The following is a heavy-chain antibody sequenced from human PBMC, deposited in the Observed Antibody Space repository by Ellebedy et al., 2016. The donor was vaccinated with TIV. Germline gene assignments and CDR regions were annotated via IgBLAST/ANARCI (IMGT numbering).Heavy chain of an antibody. CDR1: GGSISSSSYY. D-gene: IGHD3-10*01. CDR2: IYYSGST. V-gene: IGHV4-39*01. Sequence: MPSETLSLTCTVSGGSISSSSYYWGWIRQPPGKGLEWIGSIYYSGSTYYNPSLKSRVTISVDTSKNQFSLKLSSVTAADTAVYYCARRLDFGEYYWGQGTLVTVSS. CDR3: ARRLDFGEYY. J-gene: IGHJ4*02.